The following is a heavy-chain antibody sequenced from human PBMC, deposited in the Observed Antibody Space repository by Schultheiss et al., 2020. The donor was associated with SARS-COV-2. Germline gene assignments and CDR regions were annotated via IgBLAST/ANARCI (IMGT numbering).Heavy chain of an antibody. CDR2: IYYRGNT. D-gene: IGHD3-16*01. J-gene: IGHJ3*02. CDR1: GDSISSYY. CDR3: ARGVMKYSI. Sequence: SQTLSLTCTVSGDSISSYYWSWIRQPPGKGLEWIGYIYYRGNTNYNPSLKSRITISLDKSKNQLSLKLSSVTAADTAVYYCARGVMKYSIWGQGTMVTVSS. V-gene: IGHV4-59*12.